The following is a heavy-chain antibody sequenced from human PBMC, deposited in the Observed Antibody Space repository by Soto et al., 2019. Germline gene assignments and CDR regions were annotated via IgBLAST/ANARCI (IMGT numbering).Heavy chain of an antibody. CDR1: GFTVTSYG. CDR3: TGEVASGY. D-gene: IGHD2-8*02. V-gene: IGHV3-30*03. CDR2: ISRDGGTK. J-gene: IGHJ4*02. Sequence: QVQLVESGGGVVQPGRSLRLSCAVSGFTVTSYGMHWVRQAPGKGLEWVAVISRDGGTKFYADSVKGRFTISKDSSRNTLFLETSSLRDDDMAVYYCTGEVASGYWGQGALVTVSS.